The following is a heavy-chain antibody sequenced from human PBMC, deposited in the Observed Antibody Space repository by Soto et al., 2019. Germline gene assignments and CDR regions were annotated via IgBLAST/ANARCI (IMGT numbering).Heavy chain of an antibody. CDR3: AHKGGRGAGMDV. D-gene: IGHD2-15*01. V-gene: IGHV2-5*02. CDR2: IYWDGDE. CDR1: GFSVSTSGVG. Sequence: QITLKESGPTLVKPTQTLTLTCTFSGFSVSTSGVGVAWIRQPPGKALEWLALIYWDGDERYSPFLPSRVTITKYTSKNQVVLTMTNMDPVDTATYYCAHKGGRGAGMDVWGQGTTVTVSS. J-gene: IGHJ6*02.